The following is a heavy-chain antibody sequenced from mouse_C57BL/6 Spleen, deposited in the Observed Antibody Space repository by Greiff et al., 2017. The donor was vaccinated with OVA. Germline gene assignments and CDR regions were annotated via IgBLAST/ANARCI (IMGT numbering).Heavy chain of an antibody. CDR2: INPNNGGT. D-gene: IGHD2-1*01. Sequence: EVQLQQSGPELVKPGASVKISCKASGYTFTDYYMNWVKQSHGKSLEWIGDINPNNGGTSYNQKFKGKATLTVDKSSSTAYMELRSLTSEDSAVYYCARSWGNYWYFDVWGTGTTVTVSS. J-gene: IGHJ1*03. CDR1: GYTFTDYY. V-gene: IGHV1-26*01. CDR3: ARSWGNYWYFDV.